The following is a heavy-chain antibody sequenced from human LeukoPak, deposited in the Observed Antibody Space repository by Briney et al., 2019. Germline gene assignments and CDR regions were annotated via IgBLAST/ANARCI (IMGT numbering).Heavy chain of an antibody. CDR1: GYTFTSYD. CDR2: MNPNSGNT. J-gene: IGHJ4*02. Sequence: ASVKVSCKASGYTFTSYDINWVRQATGQGLEWMGWMNPNSGNTGCAQKFQGRVTMTRNTSISTAYMELSSLRSEDTAVYYCARGIWSEMATNYFDYRGQGTLVTVSS. D-gene: IGHD5-24*01. CDR3: ARGIWSEMATNYFDY. V-gene: IGHV1-8*01.